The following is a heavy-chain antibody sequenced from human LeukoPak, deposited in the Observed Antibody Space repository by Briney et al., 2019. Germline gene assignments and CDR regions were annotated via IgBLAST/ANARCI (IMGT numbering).Heavy chain of an antibody. CDR3: ASQGFGTLFDY. CDR1: GGSFSGYY. V-gene: IGHV4-34*01. D-gene: IGHD3/OR15-3a*01. Sequence: PSETLSLTCAVYGGSFSGYYWSWIRQPPGKGLEWIGEINHSGSTNYNPSLKSRVTISVDTSKNQFSLKLSSVTAADTAVYYCASQGFGTLFDYWGQGPWSPSPQ. CDR2: INHSGST. J-gene: IGHJ4*02.